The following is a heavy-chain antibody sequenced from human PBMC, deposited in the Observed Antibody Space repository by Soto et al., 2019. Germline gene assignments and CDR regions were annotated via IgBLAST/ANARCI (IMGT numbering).Heavy chain of an antibody. Sequence: SETLSLTCTVSGDSISSDYWSWIRQPPGKGLEWIGYTYYSGPTNTNPSLKSRLTISVDTSKNQFSLKLTSVTAADTAVYYCARARGSSQNLDTWGQGTRVTVSS. CDR3: ARARGSSQNLDT. V-gene: IGHV4-59*01. CDR1: GDSISSDY. J-gene: IGHJ5*02. D-gene: IGHD6-13*01. CDR2: TYYSGPT.